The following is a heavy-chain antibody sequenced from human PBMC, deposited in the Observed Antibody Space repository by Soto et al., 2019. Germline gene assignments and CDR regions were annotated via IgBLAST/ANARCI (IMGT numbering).Heavy chain of an antibody. CDR1: GLTFNETG. V-gene: IGHV3-73*01. J-gene: IGHJ6*02. Sequence: PGGSLRLSCAASGLTFNETGIHWVRQASGKGLEWVGRIRSKINNYATGYATSVKGRFTLSRDDSRKTAFLQMNSLKTEDTAVYYCTNGMDVWGQGTTVTVSS. CDR3: TNGMDV. CDR2: IRSKINNYAT.